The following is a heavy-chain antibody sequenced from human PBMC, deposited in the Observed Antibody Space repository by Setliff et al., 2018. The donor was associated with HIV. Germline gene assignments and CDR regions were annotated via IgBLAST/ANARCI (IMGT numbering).Heavy chain of an antibody. CDR2: IYSSGST. CDR1: GDSINSGNYY. D-gene: IGHD3-22*01. CDR3: ARRAEDYYDTSGYYYGYYFDY. Sequence: PSETLSLTCTVSGDSINSGNYYWSWIRQPAGKGLEWIGRIYSSGSTNYNPSLKSRLTILVDTSKKQFSVKLSSVTAADTAVYYCARRAEDYYDTSGYYYGYYFDYWGQGTLVTVSS. V-gene: IGHV4-61*02. J-gene: IGHJ4*02.